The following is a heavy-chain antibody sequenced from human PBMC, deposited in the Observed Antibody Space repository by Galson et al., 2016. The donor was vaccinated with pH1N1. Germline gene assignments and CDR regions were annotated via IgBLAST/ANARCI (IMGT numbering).Heavy chain of an antibody. CDR1: GLSVRNDY. CDR2: IDSGGNS. D-gene: IGHD1-26*01. J-gene: IGHJ1*01. V-gene: IGHV3-66*02. CDR3: ARPRIASPGALHH. Sequence: SLRLSCAASGLSVRNDYMNWVRQAPGKGLEWVSVIDSGGNSFYADSVKGRFTMSRDNSKNTVYLQMNSLTREDTAVHFCARPRIASPGALHHWGQGTRVTVSS.